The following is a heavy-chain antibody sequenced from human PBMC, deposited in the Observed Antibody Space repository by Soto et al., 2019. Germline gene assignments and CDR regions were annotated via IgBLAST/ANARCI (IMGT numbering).Heavy chain of an antibody. V-gene: IGHV5-51*01. CDR3: ARLAGMVASYYYYGMDV. Sequence: PGESLKISCKVSGYNFNNYWIAWVRQMPGKGLELMGIIHPSKSSTRYSPSFEGQVTISADKSISTAYLQWSSLKASDTAMYYCARLAGMVASYYYYGMDVWGQGTTVTVSS. J-gene: IGHJ6*02. CDR2: IHPSKSST. CDR1: GYNFNNYW. D-gene: IGHD5-12*01.